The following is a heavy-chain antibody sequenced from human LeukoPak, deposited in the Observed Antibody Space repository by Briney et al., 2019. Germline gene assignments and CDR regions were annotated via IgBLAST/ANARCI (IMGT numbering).Heavy chain of an antibody. D-gene: IGHD3-10*01. CDR3: VRVRGESPRWFDP. CDR1: GFSFSGYW. CDR2: INTDGSTT. Sequence: QPGGSLRLSCAASGFSFSGYWMHWVRQPPGKGLVWVSRINTDGSTTNYAVSVKGRFTVSRDNAKNTLYLQMNSLRAEDMAVYYCVRVRGESPRWFDPWGQGTLVTVSS. J-gene: IGHJ5*02. V-gene: IGHV3-74*01.